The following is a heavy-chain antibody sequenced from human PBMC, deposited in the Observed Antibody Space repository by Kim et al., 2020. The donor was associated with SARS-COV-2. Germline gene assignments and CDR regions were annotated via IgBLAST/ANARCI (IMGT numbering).Heavy chain of an antibody. CDR3: AKGGVKGVVYYYYMDV. D-gene: IGHD3-3*01. J-gene: IGHJ6*03. CDR2: ISYDGSNK. CDR1: GFTFSSYG. V-gene: IGHV3-30*18. Sequence: GGSLRLSCAASGFTFSSYGMHWVRQAPGKGLEWVAVISYDGSNKYYADSVKGRFTISRDNSKNTLYLQMNSLRAEDTAVYYCAKGGVKGVVYYYYMDVWGKGTTVTVSS.